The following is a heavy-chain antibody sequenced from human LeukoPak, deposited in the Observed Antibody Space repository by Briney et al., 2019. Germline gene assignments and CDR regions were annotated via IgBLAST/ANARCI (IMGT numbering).Heavy chain of an antibody. J-gene: IGHJ4*02. Sequence: GGSLRLSCAASGFTFNNYAMNWVRQAPGKGLEWGAGINQEGSQKEYVDSVKGRFTISRDNAKNSLFLQMNRLRAEDTAVYYCSRLRDDTNNYDYWGQGTLVTVFS. CDR1: GFTFNNYA. D-gene: IGHD2-8*01. CDR2: INQEGSQK. V-gene: IGHV3-7*01. CDR3: SRLRDDTNNYDY.